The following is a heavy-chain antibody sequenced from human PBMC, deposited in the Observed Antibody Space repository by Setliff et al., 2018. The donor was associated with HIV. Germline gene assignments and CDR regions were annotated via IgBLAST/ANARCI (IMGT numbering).Heavy chain of an antibody. V-gene: IGHV4-38-2*01. CDR3: AKSYFDRSGYLGS. CDR2: MCHGGST. CDR1: GYSISSDYC. J-gene: IGHJ5*02. D-gene: IGHD3-22*01. Sequence: SETLSLTCGVSGYSISSDYCWGWIRQPPGKGLEWIGNMCHGGSTYYNPSLKSRVTISLDTSKNQFSLKVNSVTAADTAVYYCAKSYFDRSGYLGSWGQGTLVTVSS.